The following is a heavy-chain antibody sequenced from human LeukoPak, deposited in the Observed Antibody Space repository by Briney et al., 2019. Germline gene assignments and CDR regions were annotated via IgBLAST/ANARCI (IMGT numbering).Heavy chain of an antibody. CDR2: IASTGTT. CDR3: VRDPYKDSNNYPGY. J-gene: IGHJ4*02. Sequence: PGGSLRLSCEVSGFQFSTYSMDWVRQAPGKGLEWISFIASTGTTHYADSVKGRFTISRDNAKNSVYLQMNSLSAEDTAVYYCVRDPYKDSNNYPGYWGRGTLVTVSS. V-gene: IGHV3-48*01. CDR1: GFQFSTYS. D-gene: IGHD3-22*01.